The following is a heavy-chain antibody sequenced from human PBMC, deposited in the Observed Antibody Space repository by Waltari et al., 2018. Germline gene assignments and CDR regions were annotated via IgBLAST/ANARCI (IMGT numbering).Heavy chain of an antibody. CDR2: IYHSGST. V-gene: IGHV4-38-2*02. CDR3: AREGPLIVLVDP. CDR1: GYSISSGYY. D-gene: IGHD2-8*02. Sequence: QVQLQESGPGLVKPSETLSLTCTVSGYSISSGYYWGWIRQPPGKGLEWIGSIYHSGSTYSNPSLKIRVTISVDTSKNQFSRKRSSVTAADTAVYYCAREGPLIVLVDPWGQGTLVTVSS. J-gene: IGHJ5*02.